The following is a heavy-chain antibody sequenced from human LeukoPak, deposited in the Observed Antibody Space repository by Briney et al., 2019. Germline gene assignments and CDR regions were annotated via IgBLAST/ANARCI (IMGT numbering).Heavy chain of an antibody. D-gene: IGHD1-14*01. J-gene: IGHJ1*01. Sequence: PSETLLLTCAVYSGSFSGYYWSWIRQPPGKGLEWIGEINHSGSTNYNPSLKSRVTTSVDTPKNQFSLKLSSLTAADTAVYYWARDSRNSWREYFQNWGQGTLVTVSS. V-gene: IGHV4-34*01. CDR1: SGSFSGYY. CDR2: INHSGST. CDR3: ARDSRNSWREYFQN.